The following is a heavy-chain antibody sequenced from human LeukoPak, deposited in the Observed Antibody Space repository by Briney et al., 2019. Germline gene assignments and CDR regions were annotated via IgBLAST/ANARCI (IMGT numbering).Heavy chain of an antibody. CDR3: TSVFVGDEYSSSGY. J-gene: IGHJ4*02. D-gene: IGHD6-13*01. Sequence: GGPLRLSCAASGFTFSRYYMHWVRQAPGKGLVWVSRINSDGSSTTYADPVKGRFTISRDNAKTTLYLQMNSLKVEDTAVYSCTSVFVGDEYSSSGYWGQGTLVTVSS. CDR1: GFTFSRYY. CDR2: INSDGSST. V-gene: IGHV3-74*01.